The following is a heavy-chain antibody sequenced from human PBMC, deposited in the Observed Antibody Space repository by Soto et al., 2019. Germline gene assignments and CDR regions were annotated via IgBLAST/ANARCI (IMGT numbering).Heavy chain of an antibody. Sequence: SETLSLTCAVYGGSFSCYNWSWIRQPPGKGLEWLGEINHSGITDYNPSLKRRITISIDTSKKQFSLKLNSVTAADTAVYYCAIGPRMWLAGGGYWGQGTQVTVSS. V-gene: IGHV4-34*01. D-gene: IGHD6-19*01. CDR1: GGSFSCYN. J-gene: IGHJ4*02. CDR3: AIGPRMWLAGGGY. CDR2: INHSGIT.